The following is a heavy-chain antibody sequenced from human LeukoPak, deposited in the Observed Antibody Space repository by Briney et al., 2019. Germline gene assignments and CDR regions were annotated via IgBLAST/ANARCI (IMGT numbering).Heavy chain of an antibody. Sequence: SGPTLVKPTQTLTLTRTFSGISLSPSGVGVGWIRQPPRKALEWLAITYWDDDKRYSPSLKSRLIITTDTSKNQVVLTMTNMDPVDKATDYCAHSKDSSGYYPNWFDPWGQGTLVTVSS. CDR3: AHSKDSSGYYPNWFDP. J-gene: IGHJ5*02. CDR1: GISLSPSGVG. D-gene: IGHD3-22*01. V-gene: IGHV2-5*02. CDR2: TYWDDDK.